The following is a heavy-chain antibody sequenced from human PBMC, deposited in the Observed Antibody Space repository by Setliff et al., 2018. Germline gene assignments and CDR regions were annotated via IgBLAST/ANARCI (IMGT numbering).Heavy chain of an antibody. CDR2: SSPYNGHT. V-gene: IGHV1-18*01. J-gene: IGHJ4*02. D-gene: IGHD3-22*01. CDR3: ARINFYVSSGYYYAPDF. Sequence: ASVKVSCKASGYTFTSSGITWVRQAPGPGLDWLGWSSPYNGHTNYAQNLQGRVTITADTSTHPAALEVRRLRSDDTAIYYCARINFYVSSGYYYAPDFWGQGTLVTVSS. CDR1: GYTFTSSG.